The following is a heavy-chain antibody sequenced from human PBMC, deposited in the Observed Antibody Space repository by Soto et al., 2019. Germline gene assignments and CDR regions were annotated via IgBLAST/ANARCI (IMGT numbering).Heavy chain of an antibody. CDR3: AREYSSSNYYYYGMDV. D-gene: IGHD6-6*01. CDR2: IDPSDSYT. CDR1: GYSFTSYW. J-gene: IGHJ6*02. V-gene: IGHV5-10-1*01. Sequence: GESLKISCKGSGYSFTSYWISWVRQMPGKGLEWMGRIDPSDSYTNYSPSFQGHVTISADKSISTAYLQWSSLKASDTAMYYCAREYSSSNYYYYGMDVWGQGTTVIVSS.